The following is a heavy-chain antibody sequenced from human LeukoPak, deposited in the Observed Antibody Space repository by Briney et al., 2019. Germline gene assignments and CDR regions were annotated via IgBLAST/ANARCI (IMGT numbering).Heavy chain of an antibody. J-gene: IGHJ3*02. D-gene: IGHD3-22*01. CDR3: ARDTANYYDSSYAFDI. Sequence: GGSLRLSCAASGFTFSSYGMHWVRQAPGKGLGWVAVIWYDGSNKYYADSVKGRFTISRDNSKNTLYLQMNSLRAEDTAVYYCARDTANYYDSSYAFDIWGQGTMVTVSS. CDR1: GFTFSSYG. CDR2: IWYDGSNK. V-gene: IGHV3-33*01.